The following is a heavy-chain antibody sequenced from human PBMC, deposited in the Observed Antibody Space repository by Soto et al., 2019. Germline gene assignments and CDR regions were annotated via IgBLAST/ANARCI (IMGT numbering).Heavy chain of an antibody. Sequence: GGSLRLSCAASGFTFSSYAMSWVRQAPGKGLEWVSAISGSGGSTYYADSVKGRFTISRDNSKNTLYLQMNSLRAEDTAVYYCAKGITMVRGVITSPYYMDVWGKGTTVTVSS. CDR2: ISGSGGST. CDR3: AKGITMVRGVITSPYYMDV. J-gene: IGHJ6*03. CDR1: GFTFSSYA. D-gene: IGHD3-10*01. V-gene: IGHV3-23*01.